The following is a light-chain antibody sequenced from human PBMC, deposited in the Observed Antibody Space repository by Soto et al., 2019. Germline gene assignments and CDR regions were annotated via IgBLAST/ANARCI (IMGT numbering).Light chain of an antibody. J-gene: IGKJ3*01. CDR3: QHLNNYPPFA. CDR2: GTF. V-gene: IGKV1-9*01. Sequence: IQLTQSPSSLSASVGDRVSITCRASQDIKIYLAWYQQKQGKAPKLLISGTFTLQSGVPSRFNGTGSGTDFTLTISRLQPEDFATSYCQHLNNYPPFAFGPGTKVD. CDR1: QDIKIY.